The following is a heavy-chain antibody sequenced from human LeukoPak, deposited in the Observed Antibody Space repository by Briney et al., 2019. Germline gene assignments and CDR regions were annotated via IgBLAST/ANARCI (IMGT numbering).Heavy chain of an antibody. V-gene: IGHV4-39*02. CDR1: GGSISNRNYY. J-gene: IGHJ4*02. D-gene: IGHD6-13*01. CDR3: AKEYYPNYSSSRVGIDY. Sequence: SETLSLTCTVSGGSISNRNYYWGWIRQPPGKGLELIGHIYNRGSTYYNPSFKSRVTISVDTSKNQFSLKVNSVTAADTAVYYCAKEYYPNYSSSRVGIDYWGQGTLVIVSS. CDR2: IYNRGST.